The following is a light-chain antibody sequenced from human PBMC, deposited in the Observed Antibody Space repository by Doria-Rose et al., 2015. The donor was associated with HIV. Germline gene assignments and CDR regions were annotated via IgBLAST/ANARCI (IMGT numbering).Light chain of an antibody. CDR3: QHYYSPPAT. Sequence: SPSSLSASVGDRVTITCRASQGIDNSLAWYQQKPGRAPKLLLYAASRLESGVPSRFGGIGSGTDYTLTISCLQPEDFATYYCQHYYSPPATFGGGTKVEIK. J-gene: IGKJ4*01. CDR1: QGIDNS. V-gene: IGKV1-NL1*01. CDR2: AAS.